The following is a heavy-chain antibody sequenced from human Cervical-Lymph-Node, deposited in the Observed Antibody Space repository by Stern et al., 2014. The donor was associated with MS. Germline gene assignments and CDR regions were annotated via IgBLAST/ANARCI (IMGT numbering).Heavy chain of an antibody. CDR1: GGYISNNNW. D-gene: IGHD1-26*01. Sequence: QVQLQESGPGLVRPSGTLSLTCSVSGGYISNNNWWSWVRQSPGKGLEWIGKIWHSGSTDYNPSLKSRVTILVDKSKNQFSLILPSGTAADTAMYYCTRTHSIVGGTFDDYWGQGALVTVSS. V-gene: IGHV4-4*02. CDR2: IWHSGST. J-gene: IGHJ4*02. CDR3: TRTHSIVGGTFDDY.